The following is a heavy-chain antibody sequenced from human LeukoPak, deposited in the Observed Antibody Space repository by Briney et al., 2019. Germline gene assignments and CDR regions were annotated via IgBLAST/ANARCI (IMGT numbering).Heavy chain of an antibody. V-gene: IGHV3-30*04. Sequence: GGSLRLSCAASGFTFSSYAMHWVRQAPGKGLEWVAVISYDGSNKYHADSVKGRFTISRDNSKNTLYLLMNSLSAEDTAVYYCARDVTYYYDSSGYYSPHFDYWGQGTLVSVSS. CDR2: ISYDGSNK. CDR3: ARDVTYYYDSSGYYSPHFDY. J-gene: IGHJ4*02. D-gene: IGHD3-22*01. CDR1: GFTFSSYA.